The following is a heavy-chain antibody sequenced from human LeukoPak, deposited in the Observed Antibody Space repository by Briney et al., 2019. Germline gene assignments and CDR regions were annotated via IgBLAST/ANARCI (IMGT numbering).Heavy chain of an antibody. Sequence: SVKVSCKASGGTFSSYAISWVRQAPGQGLEWMGRIIPILGIANYAQKFQGRVTITADKSTSTAYMELSSLRSEDTAVYYCAIPDILTGFNGYWGQGTLVTVSS. V-gene: IGHV1-69*04. CDR1: GGTFSSYA. D-gene: IGHD3-9*01. J-gene: IGHJ4*02. CDR2: IIPILGIA. CDR3: AIPDILTGFNGY.